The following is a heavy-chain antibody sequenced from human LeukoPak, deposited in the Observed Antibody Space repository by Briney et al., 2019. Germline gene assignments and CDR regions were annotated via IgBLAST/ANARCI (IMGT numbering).Heavy chain of an antibody. V-gene: IGHV3-74*01. J-gene: IGHJ4*02. CDR1: GFTFSNYW. CDR2: INSDGSST. CDR3: ARGGSSCFDS. D-gene: IGHD6-13*01. Sequence: GGSLRLSCAASGFTFSNYWMHWVRQAPGKGLVWVSRINSDGSSTIYADSVKGRFTTSRDNAMNSLYLQMNNLRDEDTAVYYCARGGSSCFDSWGQGTLVTVSS.